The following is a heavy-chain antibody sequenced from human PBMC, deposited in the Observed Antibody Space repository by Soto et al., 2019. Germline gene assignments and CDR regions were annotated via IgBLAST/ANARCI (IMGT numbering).Heavy chain of an antibody. CDR2: IYYSGST. CDR3: ARDSGITAFDM. D-gene: IGHD3-10*01. Sequence: QVQLQESGPGLVKPSEILSLICTVSGGSVSSSGYQWNWIRQPPGKGLEWIGDIYYSGSTIYNPSLKSRVPISVDTSKNQFSLKLSSVTTADTAVYFCARDSGITAFDMWGQGTMVTVSS. J-gene: IGHJ3*02. CDR1: GGSVSSSGYQ. V-gene: IGHV4-61*08.